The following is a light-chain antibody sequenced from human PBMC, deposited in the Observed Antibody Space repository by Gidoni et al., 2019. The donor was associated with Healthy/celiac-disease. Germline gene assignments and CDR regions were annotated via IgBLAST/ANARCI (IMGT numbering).Light chain of an antibody. CDR2: QDS. CDR1: KLGDKY. Sequence: SYELTQPPSASVSPGQTASITCSGDKLGDKYACWYQQKPGQSPVLVIYQDSKRPSGIPERFSGSNSGNTATLTISGTQAMDEADYYCQAWDSSTVGVFGGGTKLTVL. CDR3: QAWDSSTVGV. V-gene: IGLV3-1*01. J-gene: IGLJ2*01.